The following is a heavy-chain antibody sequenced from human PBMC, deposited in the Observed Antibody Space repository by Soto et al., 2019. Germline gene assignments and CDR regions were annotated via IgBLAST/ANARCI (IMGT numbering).Heavy chain of an antibody. D-gene: IGHD6-19*01. CDR2: IKQDGSEK. Sequence: GGSLRLSCAASGFTFSSYWMSWVRQAPGKGLEWVANIKQDGSEKYYVDSVKGRFTISRDNAKNSLYLQMNSLRAEDTAVYYCARVVYSSGWYLDYWGQGTLVTVSS. CDR3: ARVVYSSGWYLDY. V-gene: IGHV3-7*01. CDR1: GFTFSSYW. J-gene: IGHJ4*02.